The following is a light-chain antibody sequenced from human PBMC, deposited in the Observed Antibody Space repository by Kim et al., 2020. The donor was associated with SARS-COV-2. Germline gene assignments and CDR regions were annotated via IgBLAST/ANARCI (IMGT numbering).Light chain of an antibody. J-gene: IGKJ1*01. V-gene: IGKV3-20*01. CDR3: QQSGSSGT. CDR1: QSVSSSY. Sequence: LSPGERATLSCRASQSVSSSYFAWYQQKPGQAPRLLIHGASSRATGIPDRFSGSGSGTDFTLTISRLEPEDFAVYYCQQSGSSGTFGQGTKVDIK. CDR2: GAS.